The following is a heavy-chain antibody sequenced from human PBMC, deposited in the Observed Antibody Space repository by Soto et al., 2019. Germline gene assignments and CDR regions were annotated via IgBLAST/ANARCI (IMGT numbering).Heavy chain of an antibody. Sequence: EVQLVESGGGLVQPGRSLRLSCAASGFTFDDYAMHWVRQAPGKGLEWVSGISWNVGSIAYADSVKGRFTISRDNAKNSLYLRMNSLRAEDTALYYCAKGVAGWSYFDYWGQGTLVTVSS. J-gene: IGHJ4*02. CDR2: ISWNVGSI. CDR3: AKGVAGWSYFDY. CDR1: GFTFDDYA. D-gene: IGHD3-3*01. V-gene: IGHV3-9*01.